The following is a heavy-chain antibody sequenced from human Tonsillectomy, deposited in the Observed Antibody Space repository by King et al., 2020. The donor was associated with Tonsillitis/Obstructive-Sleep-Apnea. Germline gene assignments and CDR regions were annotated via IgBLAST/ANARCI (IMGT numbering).Heavy chain of an antibody. D-gene: IGHD3-10*01. CDR2: IDPSDSST. J-gene: IGHJ4*02. CDR1: GYSFTSYW. V-gene: IGHV5-10-1*01. CDR3: ARPTYYYGSGSYYNSLGYDY. Sequence: QLVQSGAEVKKPGASLRISCKGSGYSFTSYWIRWVRQMPGKGLEWMGRIDPSDSSTNYSPSFQGHVTISADKSISTAYLQWSSLKASDTAMYYCARPTYYYGSGSYYNSLGYDYWGQGTLVTVSS.